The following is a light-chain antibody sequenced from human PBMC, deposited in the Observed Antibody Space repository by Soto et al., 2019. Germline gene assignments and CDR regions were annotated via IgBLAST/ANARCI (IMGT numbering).Light chain of an antibody. Sequence: VVMTQSPATLSVSPGERATLSCRASQSVTTNFAWYQQKPGQAPSLLIYDASTRATGVPARFSGSGSGTEFTLTISSLQSEDFAIYYCQQYNNWPWTFGQGTKVDIK. V-gene: IGKV3-15*01. CDR3: QQYNNWPWT. CDR1: QSVTTN. J-gene: IGKJ1*01. CDR2: DAS.